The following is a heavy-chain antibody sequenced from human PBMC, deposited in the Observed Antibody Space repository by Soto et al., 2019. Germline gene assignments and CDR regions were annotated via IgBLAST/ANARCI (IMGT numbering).Heavy chain of an antibody. CDR2: FDPEDGET. CDR1: GYTLTELS. Sequence: ASVKVSCKVSGYTLTELSMHWVRQAPGKGLEWMGGFDPEDGETIYAQKFQGRVTMTEDTSTATAYMELSSLRSDDTAVYYCARGITIFGVVITDTIDYWGQGTLVTVSS. CDR3: ARGITIFGVVITDTIDY. D-gene: IGHD3-3*01. V-gene: IGHV1-24*01. J-gene: IGHJ4*02.